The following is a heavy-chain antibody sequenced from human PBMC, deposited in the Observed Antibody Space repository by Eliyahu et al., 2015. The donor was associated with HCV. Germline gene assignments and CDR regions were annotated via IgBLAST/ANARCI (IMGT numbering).Heavy chain of an antibody. CDR3: ASTVAGYYWTLFDY. Sequence: QVQLVQSXAEVKKXGSSVXVSXKASGGTFXSYAISWVRQAPGQGLEWMGGIXPIFGTANYAQKFQGRVTITADKSTSTAYMELSSLRSEDTAVYYCASTVAGYYWTLFDYWGQGTLVTVSS. V-gene: IGHV1-69*06. J-gene: IGHJ4*02. CDR2: IXPIFGTA. CDR1: GGTFXSYA. D-gene: IGHD3-9*01.